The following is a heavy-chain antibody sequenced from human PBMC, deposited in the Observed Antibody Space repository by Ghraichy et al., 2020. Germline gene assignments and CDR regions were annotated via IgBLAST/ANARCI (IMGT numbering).Heavy chain of an antibody. D-gene: IGHD3-22*01. J-gene: IGHJ4*02. V-gene: IGHV3-23*01. CDR2: ISGSGDST. Sequence: GGSLRLSEIGSGHALTPVTIFWVVCGPRLEKEWVSAISGSGDSTYYADSVKGRFTISRDNSKNTLYLQMNSLRAEDTALYYCAKDNSGYNYPASFDYWGQGTFVIVSS. CDR1: GHALTPVT. CDR3: AKDNSGYNYPASFDY.